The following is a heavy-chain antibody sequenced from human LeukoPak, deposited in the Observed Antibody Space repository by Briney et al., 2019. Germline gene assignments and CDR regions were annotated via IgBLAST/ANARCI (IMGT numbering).Heavy chain of an antibody. Sequence: GGSLRLSCAASGFTFSSYWMSWVRQAPGKGLEWVANIKQDGSEKYYVDSVKGRFAISRDNAKNSLYLQMNSLRAEDTAVYYCARVSGLRYFDWTKRHYFDYWGQGTLVTVSS. CDR2: IKQDGSEK. CDR1: GFTFSSYW. V-gene: IGHV3-7*01. CDR3: ARVSGLRYFDWTKRHYFDY. J-gene: IGHJ4*02. D-gene: IGHD3-9*01.